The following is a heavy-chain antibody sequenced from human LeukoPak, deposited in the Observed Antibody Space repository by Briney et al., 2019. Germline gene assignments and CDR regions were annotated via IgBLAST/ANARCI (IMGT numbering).Heavy chain of an antibody. CDR3: ARDRYYDLLRYRFAP. CDR1: GYTFTGYY. J-gene: IGHJ5*02. CDR2: INPNTGVT. Sequence: ASVKVSCKASGYTFTGYYMHWVRQAPAQGLEWMGWINPNTGVTNYAQKFQGRVTMTRDTPLNIAYMELSRLTSDDTAVYFCARDRYYDLLRYRFAPWGQGTLVTVSS. V-gene: IGHV1-2*02. D-gene: IGHD3-3*01.